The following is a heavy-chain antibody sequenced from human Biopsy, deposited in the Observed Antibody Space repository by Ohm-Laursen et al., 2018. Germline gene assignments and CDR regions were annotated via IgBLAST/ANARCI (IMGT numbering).Heavy chain of an antibody. CDR2: ISHTGYT. CDR3: ARGSNEYGGLYFPH. J-gene: IGHJ1*01. Sequence: SDTLSLTCTVSGGSFTGHYWGWIRQPPGKGLEWIGHISHTGYTSYKSSLKSRVTISLDTSRKHFSLRLTSLAAADTAVYYCARGSNEYGGLYFPHWGQGTLVTVSS. D-gene: IGHD4-23*01. V-gene: IGHV4-59*11. CDR1: GGSFTGHY.